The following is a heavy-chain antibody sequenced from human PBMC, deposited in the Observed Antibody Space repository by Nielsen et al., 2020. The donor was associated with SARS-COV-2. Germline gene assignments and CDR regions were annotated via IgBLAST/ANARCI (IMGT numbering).Heavy chain of an antibody. Sequence: GESLKISCAASGFTFSSYGMHWFRKAPGKGLEWVAVISYDGSNKYYADSVKGRFTISRDNSKNTLYLQMNSLRAEDTAVYYCAKYLEGTTPYLGHGTLVTVSS. J-gene: IGHJ4*01. CDR3: AKYLEGTTPY. V-gene: IGHV3-30*18. D-gene: IGHD2/OR15-2a*01. CDR1: GFTFSSYG. CDR2: ISYDGSNK.